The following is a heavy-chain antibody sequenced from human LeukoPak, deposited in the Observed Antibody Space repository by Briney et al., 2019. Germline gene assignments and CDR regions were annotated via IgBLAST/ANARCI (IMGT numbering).Heavy chain of an antibody. Sequence: GGSLRLSCAASGFTFSSYEMNWVRQAPGKGLEWVSYISSSGSSIYYADSVKGRFTISRDNAKNSLYLQMNSLRAEDTAVYYCARIPLVWVGELLSYNWFDLWGQGTLVTVSS. CDR2: ISSSGSSI. D-gene: IGHD3-10*01. CDR3: ARIPLVWVGELLSYNWFDL. CDR1: GFTFSSYE. J-gene: IGHJ5*02. V-gene: IGHV3-48*03.